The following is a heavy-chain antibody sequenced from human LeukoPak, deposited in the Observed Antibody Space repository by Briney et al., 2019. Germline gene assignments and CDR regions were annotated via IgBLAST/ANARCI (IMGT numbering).Heavy chain of an antibody. V-gene: IGHV1-18*01. CDR2: ISAYNGNT. J-gene: IGHJ4*02. D-gene: IGHD6-19*01. CDR3: ARAGAYSSGWYKDY. CDR1: GYTFTSYA. Sequence: ASVKVSCKASGYTFTSYAMHWVRQAPGQGLEWMGWISAYNGNTNYAQKLQGRVTMTTDTSTSTAYMELRSLRSDDTAVYYCARAGAYSSGWYKDYWGQGTLVTVSS.